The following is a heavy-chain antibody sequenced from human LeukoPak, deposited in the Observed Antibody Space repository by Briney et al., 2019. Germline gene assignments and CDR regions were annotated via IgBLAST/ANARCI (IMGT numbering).Heavy chain of an antibody. CDR1: GGSISSGSYY. Sequence: SETLSLTCSVCGGSISSGSYYWSWIRQPAGKGLEWIGRIYTSGSTSYNPSLKSRVTISVDTSKNQFSLKLSSVTAADTAVYYCARRLYDSSGYYYEGGAFDIWGQGTMVTVSS. CDR2: IYTSGST. CDR3: ARRLYDSSGYYYEGGAFDI. J-gene: IGHJ3*02. D-gene: IGHD3-22*01. V-gene: IGHV4-61*02.